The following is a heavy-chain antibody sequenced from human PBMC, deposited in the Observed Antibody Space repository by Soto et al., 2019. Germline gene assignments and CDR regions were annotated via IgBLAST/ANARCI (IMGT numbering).Heavy chain of an antibody. CDR3: AKERPAKGLMGGDNLDY. CDR1: GFNFSNYA. J-gene: IGHJ4*02. Sequence: GGSLRLSCAASGFNFSNYAMHWVRQAPGKGPEWVAVVSSDGNRKFYADSMKGRFTISRENSMNTLYLQMNSLRTDDTAVFYCAKERPAKGLMGGDNLDYWGQGHLVTVSS. CDR2: VSSDGNRK. V-gene: IGHV3-30*18. D-gene: IGHD1-26*01.